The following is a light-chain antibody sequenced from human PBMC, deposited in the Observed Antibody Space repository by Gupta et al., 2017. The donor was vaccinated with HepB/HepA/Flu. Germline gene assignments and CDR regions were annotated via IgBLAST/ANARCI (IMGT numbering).Light chain of an antibody. Sequence: SVLPQPPSASGTPGQRVTLSCSSSSSDIGSKNVHWYQQLPGAAPNLLIYNNNKRHSGVPDRFSGTKSGSSAALAISGLQAEDEADYYCAAGHGGRSRWVFGGGTRLTVL. CDR2: NNN. CDR3: AAGHGGRSRWV. J-gene: IGLJ3*02. V-gene: IGLV1-44*01. CDR1: SSDIGSKN.